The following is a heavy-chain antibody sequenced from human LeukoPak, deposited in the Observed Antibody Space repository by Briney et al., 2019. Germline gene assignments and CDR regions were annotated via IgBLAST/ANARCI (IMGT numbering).Heavy chain of an antibody. D-gene: IGHD3-9*01. CDR2: IKQDGSEK. Sequence: GGSLRLSCAASGFTFSSYWMSWVRQAPGKGLEWVANIKQDGSEKYYVDSVKGRFTISRDNAKNSLYLQMNSLRAEDTAVYYCASDLQYFDWLFPDAFDIWGQGTMVTVSS. V-gene: IGHV3-7*03. J-gene: IGHJ3*02. CDR1: GFTFSSYW. CDR3: ASDLQYFDWLFPDAFDI.